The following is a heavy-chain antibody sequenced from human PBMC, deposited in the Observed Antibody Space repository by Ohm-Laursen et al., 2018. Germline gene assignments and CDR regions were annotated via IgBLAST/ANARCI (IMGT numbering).Heavy chain of an antibody. CDR1: GFTFSSYW. CDR2: INSDGSST. J-gene: IGHJ6*02. Sequence: GSLRLSCAASGFTFSSYWMQWVRHAPGKGLVWVSRINSDGSSTSYVDSVKGRFTISRDNAKNTLYLQMNSLRAEDTAVYYCARAGARGFGEFYGMDVWGQGTTVTVSS. CDR3: ARAGARGFGEFYGMDV. D-gene: IGHD3-10*01. V-gene: IGHV3-74*01.